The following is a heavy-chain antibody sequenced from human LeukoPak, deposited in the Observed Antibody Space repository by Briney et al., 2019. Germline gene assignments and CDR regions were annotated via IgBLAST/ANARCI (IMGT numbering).Heavy chain of an antibody. CDR1: GFTYSNYA. CDR3: AKWGDYDVLTGYYVSDY. J-gene: IGHJ4*02. D-gene: IGHD3-9*01. V-gene: IGHV3-23*01. CDR2: ITSSGGNT. Sequence: GGSLRLSCAASGFTYSNYAMSWVRQAPGKGLEWVSAITSSGGNTYYADSVKGRFTISRDNSKNTVFLQMNSLRAEDTAVYYCAKWGDYDVLTGYYVSDYWGQGTLVTVSS.